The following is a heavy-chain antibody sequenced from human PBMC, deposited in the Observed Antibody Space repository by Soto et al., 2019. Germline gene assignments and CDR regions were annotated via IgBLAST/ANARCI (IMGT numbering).Heavy chain of an antibody. D-gene: IGHD3-16*01. CDR1: GFTFTSSA. V-gene: IGHV1-58*02. Sequence: SVKVSCKASGFTFTSSAMQWVRQARGQRLEWIGWIVVGSGNTNYAQKFQERVTITRDMSTSTAYMELSSLRSEDTDVYYCAVDGTSYDYIWGSYPQASEIWGQVTMVTVSS. J-gene: IGHJ3*02. CDR2: IVVGSGNT. CDR3: AVDGTSYDYIWGSYPQASEI.